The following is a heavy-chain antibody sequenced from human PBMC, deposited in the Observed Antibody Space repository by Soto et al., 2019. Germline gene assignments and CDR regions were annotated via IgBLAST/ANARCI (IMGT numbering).Heavy chain of an antibody. CDR2: ISYDGSNE. V-gene: IGHV3-30-3*01. CDR3: ARDRGYSGYDSLDY. D-gene: IGHD5-12*01. J-gene: IGHJ4*02. CDR1: GFTFSSYA. Sequence: QVQLVESGGGVVQPGRSLRLSCAASGFTFSSYAIHWVRQAPGKGLEWVAVISYDGSNEYYADSVKGRFTISRDNSKNTLYPQMNSLRGEDTAVYYCARDRGYSGYDSLDYWGQGTLVTVSS.